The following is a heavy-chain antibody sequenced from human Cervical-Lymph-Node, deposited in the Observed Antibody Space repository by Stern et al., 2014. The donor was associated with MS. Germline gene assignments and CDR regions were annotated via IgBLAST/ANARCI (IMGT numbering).Heavy chain of an antibody. V-gene: IGHV4-4*02. CDR2: VYHTWSA. CDR1: GDSISNDNW. J-gene: IGHJ4*02. CDR3: ARDQGFQLMNS. D-gene: IGHD2-2*01. Sequence: QVQLQESGPGLVRPSGTLSLTCAVSGDSISNDNWWSWVRQPPGKGLEWIGEVYHTWSANYDPSLKSRVTISVDKSKNQFSLRLTSMTAADTAVYYCARDQGFQLMNSWGQGTLVIVSS.